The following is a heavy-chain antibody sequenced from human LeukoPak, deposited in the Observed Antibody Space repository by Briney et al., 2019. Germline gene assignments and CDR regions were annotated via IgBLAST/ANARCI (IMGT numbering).Heavy chain of an antibody. CDR2: IFISGST. V-gene: IGHV4-61*02. CDR3: ARGAGHIVVDY. J-gene: IGHJ4*02. D-gene: IGHD2-21*01. CDR1: GGSISIGSYY. Sequence: PSETLSLTCTVSGGSISIGSYYWSWVRQPAGQGLEWIGRIFISGSTNYSPSLKSRVTISLDTSKSQFSLKLSSVTAADTAVYYCARGAGHIVVDYWGQGTLVTVSS.